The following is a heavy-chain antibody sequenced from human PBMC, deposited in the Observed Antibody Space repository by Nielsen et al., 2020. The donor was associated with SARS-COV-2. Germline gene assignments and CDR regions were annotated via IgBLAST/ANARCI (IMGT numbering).Heavy chain of an antibody. CDR1: GFIFSSYA. CDR2: ISGSGGRT. J-gene: IGHJ4*02. V-gene: IGHV3-23*01. D-gene: IGHD3-10*01. Sequence: GGSLRLSCTASGFIFSSYAMSWVRQAPEKGLEWVSSISGSGGRTYYADSVKGRFTISRDNSKNTLYLQMNSLRAEDTALYYCAKDLSFGEQGGNFDYWGQGTLVTVSS. CDR3: AKDLSFGEQGGNFDY.